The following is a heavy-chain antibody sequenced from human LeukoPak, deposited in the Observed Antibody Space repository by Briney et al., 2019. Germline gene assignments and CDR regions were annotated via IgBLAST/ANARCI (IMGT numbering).Heavy chain of an antibody. D-gene: IGHD3-22*01. J-gene: IGHJ4*02. V-gene: IGHV1-69*06. CDR3: ARVATLHYYDSSGYYGWFDY. Sequence: SVKVSCKASGGTFSSYAISWVRQAPGHGLEWMGGIIPIFGTANYAQKFQGRVTITADKSTSTAYMELSSLRSEDTAVYYCARVATLHYYDSSGYYGWFDYWGQGTLVTVSS. CDR2: IIPIFGTA. CDR1: GGTFSSYA.